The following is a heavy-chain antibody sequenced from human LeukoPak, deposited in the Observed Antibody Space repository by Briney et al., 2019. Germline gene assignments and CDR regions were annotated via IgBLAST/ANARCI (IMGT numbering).Heavy chain of an antibody. CDR3: ARSAVVGIDY. J-gene: IGHJ4*02. CDR1: GYRFISYW. V-gene: IGHV5-51*01. CDR2: IYPADSDT. D-gene: IGHD2-2*01. Sequence: GESLKISCQASGYRFISYWIGLVRQMPRKGLEWMAIIYPADSDTRYSPSFQGQVTISADKSISTAYLQWSSLKASDTAMYYCARSAVVGIDYWGQGTLVTVSS.